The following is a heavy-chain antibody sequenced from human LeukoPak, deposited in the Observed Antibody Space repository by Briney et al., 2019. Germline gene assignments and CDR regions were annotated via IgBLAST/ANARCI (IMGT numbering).Heavy chain of an antibody. CDR2: IYYSGST. CDR3: ARGLGFHAFDI. CDR1: GGSISSSSYY. Sequence: PSETLSLTCTVSGGSISSSSYYWGWIRQPPGKGLEWIGSIYYSGSTYYNPSLKSRVTISVDTSKNQFSLKLSSVTAADTAVYYCARGLGFHAFDIWGQGTMVTVSS. V-gene: IGHV4-39*07. J-gene: IGHJ3*02. D-gene: IGHD6-19*01.